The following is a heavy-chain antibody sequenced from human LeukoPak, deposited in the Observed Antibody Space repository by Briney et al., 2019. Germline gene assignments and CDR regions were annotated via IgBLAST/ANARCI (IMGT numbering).Heavy chain of an antibody. Sequence: GASLRLSCTMSGFNFSNYYVNWVRQAPGKGLVWVSHIKGDGTSTNYADSLKGRFTITRDNATNTLFLQMNSLRAEDTAVYYCARGGSAAADDYWGQGTLVTVSS. D-gene: IGHD6-13*01. CDR3: ARGGSAAADDY. CDR2: IKGDGTST. CDR1: GFNFSNYY. V-gene: IGHV3-74*01. J-gene: IGHJ4*02.